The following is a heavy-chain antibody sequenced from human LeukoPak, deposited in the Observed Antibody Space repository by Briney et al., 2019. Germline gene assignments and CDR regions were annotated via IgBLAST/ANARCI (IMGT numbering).Heavy chain of an antibody. CDR3: ARGHWGLDY. CDR2: LSNTGSDI. D-gene: IGHD7-27*01. J-gene: IGHJ4*02. CDR1: GFTFSDHY. Sequence: GVLRLSCAVSGFTFSDHYMTWIRQAPGKGLEYISYLSNTGSDISYADSVKGRFSISRDNAKNSQYLQMNSLRAEDTAMYYCARGHWGLDYWGQGTLVTVSS. V-gene: IGHV3-11*01.